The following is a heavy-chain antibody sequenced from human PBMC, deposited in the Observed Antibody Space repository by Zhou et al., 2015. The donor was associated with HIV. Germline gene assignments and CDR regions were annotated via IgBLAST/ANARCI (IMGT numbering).Heavy chain of an antibody. CDR3: ARDEYSSYNWFDP. J-gene: IGHJ5*02. CDR1: GGTFTNYA. Sequence: LLQSGPEVRKPGSSVKVSCKASGGTFTNYAISWVRQAPGQGLEWMGGIIPIFGTANYAQKFQGRVTFTADKFTSTAYMELSSLRSEDTAVYYCARDEYSSYNWFDPWGQGTLVTVSS. V-gene: IGHV1-69*06. CDR2: IIPIFGTA. D-gene: IGHD6-6*01.